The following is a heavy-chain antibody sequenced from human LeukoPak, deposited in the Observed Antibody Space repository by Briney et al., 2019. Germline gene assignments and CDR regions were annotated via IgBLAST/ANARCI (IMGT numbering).Heavy chain of an antibody. CDR2: IIPIFGTA. CDR3: ASGSDSSENYFDY. V-gene: IGHV1-69*06. J-gene: IGHJ4*02. CDR1: GGTFSSYA. Sequence: SVKVSCKASGGTFSSYAISWVRQAPGQGLEWMGGIIPIFGTANYAQKFQGRVTITADKSTSTAYMELSSLRSEDTAVYYCASGSDSSENYFDYWGQGTLVTVSS. D-gene: IGHD3-22*01.